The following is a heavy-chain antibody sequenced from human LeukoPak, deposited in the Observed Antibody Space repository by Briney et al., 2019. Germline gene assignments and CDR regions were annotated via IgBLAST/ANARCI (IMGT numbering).Heavy chain of an antibody. Sequence: PSETLSLTCTVSGGSISSYYWSWIRQPAGKGLEWIGRIYTSGSTNYNPSLKSRVTMSVDTSKNQFSLKLSSVTAAGTAVYYCARLTIYDFWSGYYPYFDYWGQGTLVTVSS. CDR1: GGSISSYY. CDR2: IYTSGST. CDR3: ARLTIYDFWSGYYPYFDY. V-gene: IGHV4-4*07. D-gene: IGHD3-3*01. J-gene: IGHJ4*02.